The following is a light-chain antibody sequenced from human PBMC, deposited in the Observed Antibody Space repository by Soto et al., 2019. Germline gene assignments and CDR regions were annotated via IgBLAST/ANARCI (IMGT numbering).Light chain of an antibody. J-gene: IGKJ2*01. Sequence: EIVLTQSPGTLSLSPGERATLSCRASQSVSLNYLAWYQQKPGQTPRLLIYGASSRATGIPDRFSAGGSGTDFTLTITRLEPEDFAVYYCQQYGGSPPYTFGQGTKLEIK. CDR2: GAS. CDR1: QSVSLNY. V-gene: IGKV3-20*01. CDR3: QQYGGSPPYT.